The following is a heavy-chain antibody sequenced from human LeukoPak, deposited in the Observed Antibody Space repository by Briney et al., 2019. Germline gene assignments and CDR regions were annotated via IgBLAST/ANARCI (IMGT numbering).Heavy chain of an antibody. CDR2: INPKNAAT. CDR3: ARTLYIASAPGGFDY. Sequence: GSSVKVSCKASGYTFTNYYMHWVRQAPGQGLEWMGWINPKNAATNYAQKFQGRVTMTRDTSTGTVYMEVNALRSDDTAVYYCARTLYIASAPGGFDYWGQGTLVTVSS. CDR1: GYTFTNYY. V-gene: IGHV1-2*02. D-gene: IGHD3-16*01. J-gene: IGHJ4*02.